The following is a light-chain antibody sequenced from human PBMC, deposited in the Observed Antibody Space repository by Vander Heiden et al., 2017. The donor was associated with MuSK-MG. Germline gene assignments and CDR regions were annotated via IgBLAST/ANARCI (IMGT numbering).Light chain of an antibody. CDR2: GAS. CDR1: QSVSSSY. J-gene: IGKJ2*01. Sequence: IVLTQSPGILSLSPGDRATLSCRASQSVSSSYLAWYQQKPGQAPRLLIYGASSRATGSPDRFSGSGYGTDVTLTISRREPEDFAVYYYQQYCSSPPSTFGQGTKLEI. V-gene: IGKV3-20*01. CDR3: QQYCSSPPST.